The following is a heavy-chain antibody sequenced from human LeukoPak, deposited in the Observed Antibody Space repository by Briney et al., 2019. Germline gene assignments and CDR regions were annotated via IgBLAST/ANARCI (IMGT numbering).Heavy chain of an antibody. Sequence: SETLSLTCTVSGGSISSHYGSWIRQPAGKGLEWLGRIYTSGSTNYNPSLKSRVTMSVDTSKNQFSLKLSSVTAADTAVYYCARGGYYYDSSGYYRFDYWGQGTLVTVSS. CDR3: ARGGYYYDSSGYYRFDY. V-gene: IGHV4-4*07. CDR1: GGSISSHY. CDR2: IYTSGST. J-gene: IGHJ4*02. D-gene: IGHD3-22*01.